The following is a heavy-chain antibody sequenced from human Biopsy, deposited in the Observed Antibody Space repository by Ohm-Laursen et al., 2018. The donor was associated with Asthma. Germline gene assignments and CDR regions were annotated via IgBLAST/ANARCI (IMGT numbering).Heavy chain of an antibody. J-gene: IGHJ4*02. D-gene: IGHD2-2*01. Sequence: SSVKVSCKSLRGAFNTYVIGWVRQAPGQGLEWMGGINSVFGTTTYPQKFQDRVTITADDSTSTVYMELSSLRSEDTAVYYCARKAGSCISRTCYSLDFWGQGTLVTVSS. V-gene: IGHV1-69*01. CDR3: ARKAGSCISRTCYSLDF. CDR2: INSVFGTT. CDR1: RGAFNTYV.